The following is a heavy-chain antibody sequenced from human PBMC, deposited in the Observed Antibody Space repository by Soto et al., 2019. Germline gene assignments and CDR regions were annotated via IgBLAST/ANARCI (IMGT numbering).Heavy chain of an antibody. D-gene: IGHD2-21*01. Sequence: EVQLVESGGGLVQPGRSLRLSCAASGFTFDDYAMHWVRQRPGKGLEGVSGIDWNSGSVDYAGSLKGRFTTYRDNADKPLYLQMRSLRADDTALYYCVKGRRPYQVKYGMAVWGQGTTVTVSS. J-gene: IGHJ6*02. CDR1: GFTFDDYA. V-gene: IGHV3-9*01. CDR3: VKGRRPYQVKYGMAV. CDR2: IDWNSGSV.